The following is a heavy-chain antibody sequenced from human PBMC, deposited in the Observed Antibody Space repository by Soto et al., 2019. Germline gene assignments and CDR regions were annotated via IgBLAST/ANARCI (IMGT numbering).Heavy chain of an antibody. CDR2: INHSGST. CDR3: ARSYGGDVFDY. D-gene: IGHD2-21*01. CDR1: GRSFSGYY. J-gene: IGHJ4*02. Sequence: QVQLQQWGAGLLKPSETLSLTCAVYGRSFSGYYWSWIRQPPGKGLEWIGEINHSGSTNYNPSLKRRVTISVDTSKSHFSLKLSSLTAADTAVYYCARSYGGDVFDYWGQGTLVTVSS. V-gene: IGHV4-34*01.